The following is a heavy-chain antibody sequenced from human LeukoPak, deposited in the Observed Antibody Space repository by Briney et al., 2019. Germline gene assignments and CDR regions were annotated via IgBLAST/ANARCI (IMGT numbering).Heavy chain of an antibody. D-gene: IGHD1-26*01. J-gene: IGHJ4*02. CDR2: ISAYNGNT. Sequence: ASVKVSCKASGYTFTSYGISWVRQAPGQGLEWMGWISAYNGNTNYAQKLQGRVTMTTDTSTSTAYMELRSLRSDDTAVYYCARDPKWELLLSPLDYWGQGTLVTVSS. CDR3: ARDPKWELLLSPLDY. CDR1: GYTFTSYG. V-gene: IGHV1-18*01.